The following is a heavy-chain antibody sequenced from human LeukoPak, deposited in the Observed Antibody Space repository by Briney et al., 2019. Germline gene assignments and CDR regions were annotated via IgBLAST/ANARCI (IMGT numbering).Heavy chain of an antibody. J-gene: IGHJ4*02. CDR3: AKASELGRGYFDY. D-gene: IGHD7-27*01. CDR2: ISGGGGST. CDR1: GSSFSSYA. Sequence: GGSLRLSCAASGSSFSSYAMSWVRQAPAKGLEWVSVISGGGGSTNNADSVKGRFTISRDNSQNTLYLQMNSLRAEDTAVYYCAKASELGRGYFDYWGQGTLVTVSS. V-gene: IGHV3-23*01.